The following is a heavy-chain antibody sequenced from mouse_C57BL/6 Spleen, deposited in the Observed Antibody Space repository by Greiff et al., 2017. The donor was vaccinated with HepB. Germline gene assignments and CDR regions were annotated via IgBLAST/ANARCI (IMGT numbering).Heavy chain of an antibody. J-gene: IGHJ2*01. Sequence: QVHVKQSGAELVKPGASVKLSCKASGYTFTSYWMHWVKQRPGQGLEWIGMIHPNSGSTNYNEKFKSKATLTVDKSSSTAYMQLSSLTSEDSAVYYCASYSNYAFDYWGQGTTLTVSS. V-gene: IGHV1-64*01. CDR1: GYTFTSYW. CDR3: ASYSNYAFDY. CDR2: IHPNSGST. D-gene: IGHD2-5*01.